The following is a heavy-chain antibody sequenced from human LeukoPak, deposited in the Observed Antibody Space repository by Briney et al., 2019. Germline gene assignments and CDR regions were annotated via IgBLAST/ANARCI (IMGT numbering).Heavy chain of an antibody. CDR3: AKRHSSGWFYY. CDR2: IYRSGST. J-gene: IGHJ4*02. Sequence: SETLSLTCTVSGYSISNGYYWDWIRQPPGRGLEWIGNIYRSGSTSYNPSLKSRVTISVDTSKNQFSLKVNSVTAADTAVYYCAKRHSSGWFYYWGQGTLVTVSS. D-gene: IGHD6-19*01. CDR1: GYSISNGYY. V-gene: IGHV4-38-2*02.